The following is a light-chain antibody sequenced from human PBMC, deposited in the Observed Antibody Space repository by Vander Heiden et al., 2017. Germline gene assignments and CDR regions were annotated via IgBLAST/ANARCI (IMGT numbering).Light chain of an antibody. CDR2: AAS. J-gene: IGKJ2*01. CDR1: QSVSSY. Sequence: DIVLTQSPATLSLSPGERATLSCRATQSVSSYLGWYQQKPGQAPRLLIYAASTRATGIPARFSGGGSGTDFTLTISSLEPEDFAVYYCQQGSSWPFTFGQGTKLEIK. CDR3: QQGSSWPFT. V-gene: IGKV3-11*01.